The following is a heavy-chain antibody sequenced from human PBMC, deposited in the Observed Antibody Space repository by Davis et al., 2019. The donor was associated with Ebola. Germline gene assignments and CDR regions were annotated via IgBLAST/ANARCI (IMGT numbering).Heavy chain of an antibody. V-gene: IGHV3-73*01. CDR2: IRSKANSYAT. J-gene: IGHJ6*02. CDR1: GFTVSSNY. CDR3: IQTAPQGMDV. D-gene: IGHD6-25*01. Sequence: GESLKISCAASGFTVSSNYMSWVRQAPGKGLEWVGRIRSKANSYATAYAASVKGRFTISRDDSKNTAYLQMNSLKTEDTAVYYCIQTAPQGMDVWGQGTTVTVSS.